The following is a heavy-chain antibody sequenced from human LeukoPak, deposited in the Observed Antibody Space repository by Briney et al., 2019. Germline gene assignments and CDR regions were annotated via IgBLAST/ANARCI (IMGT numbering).Heavy chain of an antibody. D-gene: IGHD3-10*01. V-gene: IGHV1-69*05. CDR3: ATLNTRSTMGVFYYYYGMDV. CDR1: GGTFSSYA. J-gene: IGHJ6*02. Sequence: GASVKVSCKASGGTFSSYAISWVRQAPGQGLEWMGGIIPIFGTANYAQKLQGRVTMTTDTSTSTAYMELRSLTSDDTAVYYCATLNTRSTMGVFYYYYGMDVWGQGTTVTVSS. CDR2: IIPIFGTA.